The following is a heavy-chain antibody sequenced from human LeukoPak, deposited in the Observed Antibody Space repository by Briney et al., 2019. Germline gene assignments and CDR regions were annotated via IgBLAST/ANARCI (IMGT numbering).Heavy chain of an antibody. Sequence: GGSLRLSCAASGFTFSSYWMSWVRQAPGKGLEWVANIKQDGSEKYYVDSVKGRFTISRDNAKNSLYLQMNSLRAEDTAVYYCAGGIVVVPAAWDDAFDIWGQGTMVTVSS. D-gene: IGHD2-2*01. CDR2: IKQDGSEK. J-gene: IGHJ3*02. CDR1: GFTFSSYW. V-gene: IGHV3-7*04. CDR3: AGGIVVVPAAWDDAFDI.